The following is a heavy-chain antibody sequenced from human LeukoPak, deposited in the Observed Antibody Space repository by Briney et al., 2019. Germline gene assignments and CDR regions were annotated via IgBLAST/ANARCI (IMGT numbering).Heavy chain of an antibody. CDR3: AKDPYFSSVWGSYPRFGYYFVY. CDR2: ISYDGGNK. J-gene: IGHJ4*02. D-gene: IGHD3-16*02. V-gene: IGHV3-30*18. Sequence: GGSLRLSCAASGFTFSSYGMHWVRQAPGKGLEWVAVISYDGGNKYYADSVKGRFTISRDNSKNTLYLQMNSLRAEDTAVYYCAKDPYFSSVWGSYPRFGYYFVYWGQGTLVTVSS. CDR1: GFTFSSYG.